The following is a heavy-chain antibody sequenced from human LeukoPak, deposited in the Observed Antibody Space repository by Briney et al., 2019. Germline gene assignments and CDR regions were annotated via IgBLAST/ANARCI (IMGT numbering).Heavy chain of an antibody. J-gene: IGHJ4*02. CDR2: IYYSGTT. CDR3: ARSVAGSKWVLGSFDY. D-gene: IGHD1-26*01. V-gene: IGHV4-59*12. CDR1: GVSITDYY. Sequence: SETLSLTCTVSGVSITDYYWTWVRQPPGKGLEWIGYIYYSGTTNYNPSLKSRVTISVDTSKKQFSLKLSSVTAADTAVYYCARSVAGSKWVLGSFDYWGQGTLVTVSS.